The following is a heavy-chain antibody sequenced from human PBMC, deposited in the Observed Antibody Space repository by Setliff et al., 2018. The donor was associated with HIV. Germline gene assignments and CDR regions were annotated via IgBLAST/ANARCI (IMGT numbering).Heavy chain of an antibody. CDR1: GFTFSSYS. Sequence: PGGSLRLSCAASGFTFSSYSMNWVRQAPGKGLEWVSSISSSSSYIYYADSVKGRFTISRDNAKNSLYLQMNSLRAEDTAVYYCAKSPPYYDILTGWPEYFDYWGQGTLVTVSS. CDR2: ISSSSSYI. CDR3: AKSPPYYDILTGWPEYFDY. V-gene: IGHV3-21*01. D-gene: IGHD3-9*01. J-gene: IGHJ4*02.